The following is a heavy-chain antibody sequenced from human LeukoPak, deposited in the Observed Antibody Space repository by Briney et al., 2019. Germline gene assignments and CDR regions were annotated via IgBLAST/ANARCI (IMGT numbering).Heavy chain of an antibody. CDR2: VYYTGST. CDR3: ATNTGTVFDY. D-gene: IGHD7-27*01. V-gene: IGHV4-61*10. CDR1: GGSISSGSYY. J-gene: IGHJ4*02. Sequence: SQTLSLTCTVSGGSISSGSYYWSWIRQPAGKGLEWIGYVYYTGSTEYNFSLRSRVTVSLDMSKHQFSLNLTSVTAADTAVYYCATNTGTVFDYWGQGALVTVSS.